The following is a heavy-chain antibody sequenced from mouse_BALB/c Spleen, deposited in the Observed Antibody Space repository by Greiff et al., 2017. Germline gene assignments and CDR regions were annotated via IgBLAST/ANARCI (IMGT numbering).Heavy chain of an antibody. Sequence: QVQLQQSGAELARPGASVKLSCKASGYTFTSYWMQWVKQRPGQGLEWIGAIYPGDGDTRYTQKFKGKATLTADKSSSTAYMQLSSLASEDSAVYYCAWDFDYWGQGTTLTVSS. V-gene: IGHV1-87*01. D-gene: IGHD4-1*01. CDR1: GYTFTSYW. J-gene: IGHJ2*01. CDR3: AWDFDY. CDR2: IYPGDGDT.